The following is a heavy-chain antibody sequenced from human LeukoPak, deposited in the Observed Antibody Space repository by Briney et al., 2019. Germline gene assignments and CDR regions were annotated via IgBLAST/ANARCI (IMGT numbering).Heavy chain of an antibody. J-gene: IGHJ4*02. Sequence: GGSLILSCSASGFTFSGYAMHWVRQAPGKGLEYVSAIISNGESTYYSDSVKDRFTISRDNSKDTLYLQMSSLRPEDTAVYYCVKSASTWYLFDYWGQGTLVTVSS. D-gene: IGHD6-13*01. V-gene: IGHV3-64*03. CDR3: VKSASTWYLFDY. CDR1: GFTFSGYA. CDR2: IISNGEST.